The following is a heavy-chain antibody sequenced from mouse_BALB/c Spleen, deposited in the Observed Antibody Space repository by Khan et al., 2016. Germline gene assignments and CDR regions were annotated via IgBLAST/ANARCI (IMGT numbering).Heavy chain of an antibody. Sequence: QIQLVQSGPELKKPGETVKISCKASGYTFTNYGMNWVKQAPGKGLKWMGWINTNTGEPTYAEEFKGRFAFSLETSARHAYLQINNLKNEDTATYCCAEDYYGSNWFAYWGQGTLVTVSA. CDR2: INTNTGEP. D-gene: IGHD1-1*01. CDR1: GYTFTNYG. CDR3: AEDYYGSNWFAY. J-gene: IGHJ3*01. V-gene: IGHV9-3*02.